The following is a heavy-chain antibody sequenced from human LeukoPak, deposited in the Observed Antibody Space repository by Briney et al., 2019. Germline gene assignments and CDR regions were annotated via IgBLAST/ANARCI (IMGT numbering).Heavy chain of an antibody. CDR2: ISSGSTI. D-gene: IGHD3-10*01. CDR3: ARNRYGSSYDAFDI. V-gene: IGHV3-48*03. J-gene: IGHJ3*02. CDR1: RFTFTSYE. Sequence: QSGGSLRLSCAASRFTFTSYEMNWVRQAPGKGLEWVSYISSGSTIYYADSVKGRSTISRDNAKNSLYLQMNSLRAEDTAVYYCARNRYGSSYDAFDIWGQGTMVTVSS.